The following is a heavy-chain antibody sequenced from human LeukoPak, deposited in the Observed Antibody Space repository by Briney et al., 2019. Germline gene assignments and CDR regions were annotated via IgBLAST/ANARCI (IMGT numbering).Heavy chain of an antibody. V-gene: IGHV3-23*01. Sequence: GGSLRLSCAASGFTFSSYAMSWVRQAPGKGLEWVSAISGSGGSTYYADSVKGRFTISRDKSKNTLYLQMNSLRAEDTAVYYCANIVGATDFDYWGQGTLVTVSS. CDR3: ANIVGATDFDY. J-gene: IGHJ4*02. CDR2: ISGSGGST. CDR1: GFTFSSYA. D-gene: IGHD1-26*01.